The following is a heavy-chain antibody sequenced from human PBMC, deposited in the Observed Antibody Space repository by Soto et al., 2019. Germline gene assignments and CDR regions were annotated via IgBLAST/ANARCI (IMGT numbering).Heavy chain of an antibody. V-gene: IGHV4-59*08. D-gene: IGHD6-13*01. J-gene: IGHJ2*01. CDR3: ARPRGIAPAVWYFDL. Sequence: PSETLSLTCTVSGGSISSHYWSGIRQPTGRGLEWIGFIYYSGITDSNPSLKSRVTISLDTSKNQLSLRLSSVTAADTAVYYCARPRGIAPAVWYFDLWGRGTLVTVSS. CDR2: IYYSGIT. CDR1: GGSISSHY.